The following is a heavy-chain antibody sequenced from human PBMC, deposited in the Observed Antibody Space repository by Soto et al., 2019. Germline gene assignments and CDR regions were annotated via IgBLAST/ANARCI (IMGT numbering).Heavy chain of an antibody. V-gene: IGHV4-30-4*01. CDR1: GASISSGDYY. D-gene: IGHD3-22*01. CDR2: IYHSGRT. J-gene: IGHJ5*02. CDR3: ARVAVTATSAYYPNWFDP. Sequence: SETLSLTCTVSGASISSGDYYWSWIRQPPGKGLEWIGYIYHSGRTYYNPSLKSRVTISVDTSRNQFSLTLSSVAAADTAVYYCARVAVTATSAYYPNWFDPWGQGTLVTVSS.